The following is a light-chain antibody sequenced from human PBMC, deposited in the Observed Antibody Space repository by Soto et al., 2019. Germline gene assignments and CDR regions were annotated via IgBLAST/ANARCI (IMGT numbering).Light chain of an antibody. Sequence: QSALTQPASVSGSPGQSITISCTGTSSDIGGYNYVSWYQQHPDKAPKLMIFDVSSRPSGVSNRFSGSKSGNTASLTISGLRAEDEADYHCSSYTSSSTLYVFGTGTQLTVL. CDR3: SSYTSSSTLYV. CDR1: SSDIGGYNY. V-gene: IGLV2-14*01. CDR2: DVS. J-gene: IGLJ1*01.